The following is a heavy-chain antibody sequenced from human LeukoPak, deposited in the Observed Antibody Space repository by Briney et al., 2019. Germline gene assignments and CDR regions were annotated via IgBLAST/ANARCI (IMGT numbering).Heavy chain of an antibody. CDR3: ASHSSGWYSAIDY. Sequence: GGSLRLSCAASGFTFTTYWMHWVRQTAGKGLVWVSRIDNDGSSTIYADSVKGRFTISRDNAKNTVYVQMNSLRAEDTAVYYCASHSSGWYSAIDYWGQGTLVTVSS. D-gene: IGHD6-19*01. V-gene: IGHV3-74*01. CDR1: GFTFTTYW. CDR2: IDNDGSST. J-gene: IGHJ4*02.